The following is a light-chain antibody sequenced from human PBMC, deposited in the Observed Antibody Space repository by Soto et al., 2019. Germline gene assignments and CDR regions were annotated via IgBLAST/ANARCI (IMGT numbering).Light chain of an antibody. V-gene: IGKV1-33*01. J-gene: IGKJ5*01. CDR2: GAT. CDR3: QQYDDLPSIT. CDR1: QDIGNS. Sequence: IGDRVTITCQASQDIGNSLNWYQQLPGKPPKLLIYGATNLEAGVPLRFSGRGSGTHFTFTIASLEPEDMATYSCQQYDDLPSITFGQGTRLE.